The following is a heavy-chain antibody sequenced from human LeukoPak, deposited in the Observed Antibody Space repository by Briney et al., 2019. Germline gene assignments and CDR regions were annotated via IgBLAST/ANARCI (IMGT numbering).Heavy chain of an antibody. CDR3: ARDWGSGSYYPTNFDY. V-gene: IGHV3-21*01. CDR2: ISSSSSYI. D-gene: IGHD3-10*01. J-gene: IGHJ4*02. CDR1: GFTFSSYN. Sequence: GGSLRLSCAASGFTFSSYNMNWVRQAPGKGLEWVSFISSSSSYIYYADSVKGRFTISRDNAKNSLYLQMSSLRAEDTAVYYCARDWGSGSYYPTNFDYWGQGTLVTVSS.